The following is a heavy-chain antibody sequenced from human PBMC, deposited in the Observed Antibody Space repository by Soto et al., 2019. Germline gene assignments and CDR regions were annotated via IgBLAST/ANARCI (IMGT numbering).Heavy chain of an antibody. J-gene: IGHJ6*03. V-gene: IGHV1-18*01. Sequence: ASVKVSCKASGYTFTSYGISWVRQAPGQGLEWMGWISAYNGNTNYAQKLQGRVTMTTDTSTSTAYMELRSLRSDDTAVYYCAREDIVVVVAATDYYYYYMDVWGKGTTVTVSS. CDR3: AREDIVVVVAATDYYYYYMDV. D-gene: IGHD2-15*01. CDR2: ISAYNGNT. CDR1: GYTFTSYG.